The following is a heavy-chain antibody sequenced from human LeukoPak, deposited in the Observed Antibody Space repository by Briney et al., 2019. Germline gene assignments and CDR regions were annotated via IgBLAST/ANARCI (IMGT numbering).Heavy chain of an antibody. Sequence: GGSLRLSCAASGFTFSSYAMSWVRQAPGKGLEWVSAISGSGGSTYYADSVKGRFTISRDNSKNTLYLQMNSLRAEDTAVYYCAKDQDSGSYNYYYGMDVWGQGTTVTVSS. J-gene: IGHJ6*02. V-gene: IGHV3-23*01. CDR2: ISGSGGST. D-gene: IGHD1-26*01. CDR1: GFTFSSYA. CDR3: AKDQDSGSYNYYYGMDV.